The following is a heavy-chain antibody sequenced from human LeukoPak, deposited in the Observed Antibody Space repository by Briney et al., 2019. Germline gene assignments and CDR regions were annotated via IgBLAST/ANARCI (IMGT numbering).Heavy chain of an antibody. Sequence: ASVKVSCKVSGYTLTELSMHWVRQAPGKGLEWMGGFDPEDGETIYAQKFQGRVTMTEDTPTDTAYMELSSLRSEDTAVYYCATGVDDSSGFDYWGQGTLVTVSS. CDR3: ATGVDDSSGFDY. J-gene: IGHJ4*02. CDR1: GYTLTELS. CDR2: FDPEDGET. D-gene: IGHD3-22*01. V-gene: IGHV1-24*01.